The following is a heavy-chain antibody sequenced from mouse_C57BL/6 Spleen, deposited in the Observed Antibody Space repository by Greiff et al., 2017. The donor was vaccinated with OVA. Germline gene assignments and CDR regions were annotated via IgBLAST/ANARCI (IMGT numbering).Heavy chain of an antibody. CDR1: GYTFTSYW. J-gene: IGHJ2*01. D-gene: IGHD2-4*01. V-gene: IGHV1-55*01. CDR2: IYPGSGST. Sequence: QVQLQQPGAELVKPGASVKMSCKASGYTFTSYWITWAKQRPGQGLEWIGDIYPGSGSTNYNEKFKSKATLTVDTSSSTAYMQLSSLTSEDSAVYYCARTMITASYFDYWGQGTTLTVSS. CDR3: ARTMITASYFDY.